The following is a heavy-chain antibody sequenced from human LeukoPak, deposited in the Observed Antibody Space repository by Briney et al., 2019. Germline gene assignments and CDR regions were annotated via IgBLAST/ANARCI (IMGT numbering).Heavy chain of an antibody. CDR2: ISGYNGNT. D-gene: IGHD2-2*01. V-gene: IGHV1-18*01. J-gene: IGHJ4*02. Sequence: ASVKVSCKASGYTFTTYNINWVRQAPGQGLEWMGWISGYNGNTNYAQKLQGRVTMTTDTSTSTAYMELRSLRSDDTAVYYCAREAVFGSTSPYYFDYWGQGTLVTVSS. CDR1: GYTFTTYN. CDR3: AREAVFGSTSPYYFDY.